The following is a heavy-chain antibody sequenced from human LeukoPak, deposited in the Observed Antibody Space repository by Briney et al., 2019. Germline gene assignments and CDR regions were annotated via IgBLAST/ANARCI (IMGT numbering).Heavy chain of an antibody. CDR1: GGSFSGYY. V-gene: IGHV4-59*01. D-gene: IGHD6-19*01. Sequence: PSETLSLTCAVYGGSFSGYYWSWIRQPPGKGLEWIAYSHYTGSTNHNPSLKSRLTISVDTSKSQFSLKLSSVTAADTAVYYCARVGVAVAGAGYYGMDVWGQGTTVIVSS. CDR3: ARVGVAVAGAGYYGMDV. CDR2: SHYTGST. J-gene: IGHJ6*02.